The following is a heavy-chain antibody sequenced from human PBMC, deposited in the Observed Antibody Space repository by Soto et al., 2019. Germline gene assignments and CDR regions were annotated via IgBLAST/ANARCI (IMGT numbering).Heavy chain of an antibody. V-gene: IGHV3-23*01. Sequence: GGSLRLSCAASGFTFSSYAMSWVRQAPGKGLEWVSAISGSGGSTYYADSVKGRFTISRDNAKNTLYLQMNGLRAEDTAVYDCAKGGGSWYGDIGYWGQGTLVTVSS. CDR1: GFTFSSYA. CDR2: ISGSGGST. J-gene: IGHJ4*02. CDR3: AKGGGSWYGDIGY. D-gene: IGHD6-13*01.